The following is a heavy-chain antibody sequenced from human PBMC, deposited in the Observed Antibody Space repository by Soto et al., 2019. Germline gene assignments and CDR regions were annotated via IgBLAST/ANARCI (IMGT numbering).Heavy chain of an antibody. CDR1: GYTFTSYA. J-gene: IGHJ4*02. CDR2: INAGNGST. CDR3: ARATPRGYSYGPFDY. V-gene: IGHV1-3*01. Sequence: GASVKVSCKASGYTFTSYAMHWVRQAPGQRLEWMGWINAGNGSTYYADSVKGRFTISRDNSKNTLYLQMNSLRAEDTAVYYCARATPRGYSYGPFDYWGQGTLVTVSS. D-gene: IGHD5-18*01.